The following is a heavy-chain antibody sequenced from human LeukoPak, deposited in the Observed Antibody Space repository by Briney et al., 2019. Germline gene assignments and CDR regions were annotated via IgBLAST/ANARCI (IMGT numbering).Heavy chain of an antibody. Sequence: SQTLSLTCTVSGGSISSYYWSWIRQSPGKELEWIGKTYYSGGTNYNPSPKSRVTISVDTSKNQFSLKLRSVTAADTAVYYCARESDYVWGSYRHDAFDIWGQGTMVTVSS. CDR2: TYYSGGT. J-gene: IGHJ3*02. CDR1: GGSISSYY. D-gene: IGHD3-16*02. V-gene: IGHV4-59*01. CDR3: ARESDYVWGSYRHDAFDI.